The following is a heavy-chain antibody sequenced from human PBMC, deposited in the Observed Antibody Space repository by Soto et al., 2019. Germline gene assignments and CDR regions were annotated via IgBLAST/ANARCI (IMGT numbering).Heavy chain of an antibody. D-gene: IGHD2-15*01. V-gene: IGHV1-18*04. CDR3: AIISPARSSCLPDY. J-gene: IGHJ4*02. CDR2: LNFYHRNT. CDR1: GYTLTSNR. Sequence: GASVKVSCKASGYTLTSNRIGWVRQAPGPRLQCLSCLNFYHRNTKYPQQLPGRVTLTTHTSPSTAYMALTSLRSDPTAVYSCAIISPARSSCLPDYSGQGTLVTLSS.